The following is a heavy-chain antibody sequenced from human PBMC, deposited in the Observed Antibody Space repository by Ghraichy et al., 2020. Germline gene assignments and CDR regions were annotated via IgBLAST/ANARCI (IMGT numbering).Heavy chain of an antibody. D-gene: IGHD1-26*01. CDR2: ISSDASTT. V-gene: IGHV3-74*01. J-gene: IGHJ2*01. Sequence: GGSLRLSCAASGFTLSTYWMMHWVRQAPGKGLVWVSRISSDASTTNYADSVRGRFIISRDDAENTLYLQMNSLKAEDTAVYYCARDAGSDTKDWYFDLWGRGTLVTVSS. CDR1: GFTLSTYW. CDR3: ARDAGSDTKDWYFDL.